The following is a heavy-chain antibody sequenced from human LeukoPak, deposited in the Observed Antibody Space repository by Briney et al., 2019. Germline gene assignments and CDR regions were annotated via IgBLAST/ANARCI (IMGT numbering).Heavy chain of an antibody. V-gene: IGHV4-34*01. CDR3: ARTSGDNYDILTGYSTLYYFDY. D-gene: IGHD3-9*01. CDR1: GGSFSGYY. J-gene: IGHJ4*02. Sequence: SETLSLTCAVYGGSFSGYYWSWIRQPPGKGLEWIGEINHSGSTNYNPSLKSRVTISVDTSKNQLSLKLSSVTAADTAVYYCARTSGDNYDILTGYSTLYYFDYWGQGTLVTVSS. CDR2: INHSGST.